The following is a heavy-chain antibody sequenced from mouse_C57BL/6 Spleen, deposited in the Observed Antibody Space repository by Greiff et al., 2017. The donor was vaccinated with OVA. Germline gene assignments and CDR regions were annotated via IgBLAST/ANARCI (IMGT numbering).Heavy chain of an antibody. J-gene: IGHJ2*01. CDR3: AREKGQLRLRDFDD. D-gene: IGHD3-2*02. CDR1: GYTFTSYW. CDR2: IYPGSGST. Sequence: QVQLQQPGAELVKPGASVKMSCKASGYTFTSYWITWVKRRPGQGLEWIGDIYPGSGSTNYNEKFKSKATLTVDTSSSTAYMQLSSLTSEDSAVYYCAREKGQLRLRDFDDWGQGTTLTVSS. V-gene: IGHV1-55*01.